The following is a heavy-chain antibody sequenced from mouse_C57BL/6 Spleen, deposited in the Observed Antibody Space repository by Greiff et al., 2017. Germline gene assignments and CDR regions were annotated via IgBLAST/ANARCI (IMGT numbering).Heavy chain of an antibody. D-gene: IGHD1-1*01. CDR3: ARGDYGSSPFAY. CDR1: GYTFTSYW. J-gene: IGHJ3*01. CDR2: ISPGSGST. Sequence: QVQLQQPGAELVQPGASVTMSCKVSGYTFTSYWITWVKQRPGQGLEWIGDISPGSGSTNYNEKFKSKATLTVDTSSSTAYLQLSSLTSEDSAVYYCARGDYGSSPFAYWGQGTLVTVSA. V-gene: IGHV1-55*01.